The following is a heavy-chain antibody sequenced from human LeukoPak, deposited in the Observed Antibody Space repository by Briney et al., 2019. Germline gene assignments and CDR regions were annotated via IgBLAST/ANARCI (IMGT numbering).Heavy chain of an antibody. CDR2: ISSSSSYT. D-gene: IGHD3-3*01. Sequence: GGSLRLSCAASGFTFSSYSMNWVRQAPGKGLEWVSSISSSSSYTYYADSVKGRFTISRDNSKNTLYLQMNSLRAEDTAVYYCAKEGDYYGDYFDYWGQGTLVTVSS. CDR1: GFTFSSYS. CDR3: AKEGDYYGDYFDY. J-gene: IGHJ4*02. V-gene: IGHV3-21*04.